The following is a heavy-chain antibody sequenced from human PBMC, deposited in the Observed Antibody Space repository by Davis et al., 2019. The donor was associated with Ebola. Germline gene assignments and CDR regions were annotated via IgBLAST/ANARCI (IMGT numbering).Heavy chain of an antibody. CDR3: ARRDGRNKPLDY. D-gene: IGHD1-14*01. J-gene: IGHJ4*02. Sequence: MPSETLSLTCTVSGGSISRSSYYWGWIRQPPGKGLEWIGSIYYSGSTYYNPSLKSRVTISVDTSKNQFSLKLSSVTAADTAVYYCARRDGRNKPLDYWGQGTLVTVSS. CDR2: IYYSGST. V-gene: IGHV4-39*01. CDR1: GGSISRSSYY.